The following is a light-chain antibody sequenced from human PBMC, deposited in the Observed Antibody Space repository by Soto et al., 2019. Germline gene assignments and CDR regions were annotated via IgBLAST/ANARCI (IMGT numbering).Light chain of an antibody. CDR2: LEGSGSY. V-gene: IGLV4-60*02. J-gene: IGLJ2*01. Sequence: QLVLTQSSSASASLGSSVKLTCTLSSGHSSYIIAWHQQQPGKAPRYLMKLEGSGSYNKGSGVPDRFSGSSSGADRYLTISNLQFEDEADYYGETWDSNILVFGGGTKLTVL. CDR1: SGHSSYI. CDR3: ETWDSNILV.